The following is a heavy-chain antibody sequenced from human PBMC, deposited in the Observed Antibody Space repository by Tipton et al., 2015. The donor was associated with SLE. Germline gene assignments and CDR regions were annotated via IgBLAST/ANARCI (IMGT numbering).Heavy chain of an antibody. V-gene: IGHV4-59*02. J-gene: IGHJ6*03. CDR3: ARGREWNWSPYYMDV. D-gene: IGHD1-1*01. CDR1: GDSVKSGY. CDR2: RFHDGNI. Sequence: LSLTCTVSGDSVKSGYWIWVRQPAGRGLEWVAYRFHDGNINYNPSLKTRLPMSVDTSRDQFSLTLNSVTAADTGIYYCARGREWNWSPYYMDVWGKGTTVTVSS.